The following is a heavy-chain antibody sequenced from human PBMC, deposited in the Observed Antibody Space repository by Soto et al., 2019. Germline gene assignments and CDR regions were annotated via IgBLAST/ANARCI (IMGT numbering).Heavy chain of an antibody. V-gene: IGHV3-23*01. D-gene: IGHD4-17*01. CDR2: ISGSGGST. Sequence: PWGSLGLSCAASGFTFSSYAMGGVRQAPGKGLEWVSAISGSGGSTYYADSVKGRFTISRDNSKNTLYLQMNSLRAEDTAVYYCANCLTVTVTTVIDYWGQGTLVTVSS. CDR3: ANCLTVTVTTVIDY. CDR1: GFTFSSYA. J-gene: IGHJ4*02.